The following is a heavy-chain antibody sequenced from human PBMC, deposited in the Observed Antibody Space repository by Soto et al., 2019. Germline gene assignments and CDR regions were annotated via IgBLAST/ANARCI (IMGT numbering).Heavy chain of an antibody. V-gene: IGHV3-33*01. D-gene: IGHD3-22*01. J-gene: IGHJ3*02. CDR1: QFGFSRYG. CDR2: IWHDGGRK. Sequence: QVQLVQSGGGVVQPGRSLRISCAPSQFGFSRYGMHWVRQAPGKGLGWVAVIWHDGGRKHYADSVKGRFSVSRDNSENILYLEMSSLRAEDTAIYYCARSGYDDTGCPIGLDIWGPGTMVIVSS. CDR3: ARSGYDDTGCPIGLDI.